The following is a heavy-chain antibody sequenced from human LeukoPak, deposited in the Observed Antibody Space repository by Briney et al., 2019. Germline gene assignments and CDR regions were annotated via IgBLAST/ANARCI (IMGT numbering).Heavy chain of an antibody. CDR3: ARDSSSSSYYYYGMDV. D-gene: IGHD6-6*01. CDR2: IYSGGST. Sequence: GGSLRLSRAASGFTVSSNYMSWVRQAPGKGLEWVSVIYSGGSTYYADSVKGRFTISRDNSKNTLYLQMNSLRAEDTAVYYCARDSSSSSYYYYGMDVWGQGTTVTVSS. V-gene: IGHV3-53*01. J-gene: IGHJ6*02. CDR1: GFTVSSNY.